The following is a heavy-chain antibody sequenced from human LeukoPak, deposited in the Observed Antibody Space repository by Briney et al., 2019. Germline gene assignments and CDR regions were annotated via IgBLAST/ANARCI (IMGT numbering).Heavy chain of an antibody. V-gene: IGHV3-7*01. Sequence: GGSLRLSCVASGFTFNNYWMTWVRQAPGKGLEWVANIKPDGSEGYYLDSLKGRFTISRDNAKNSLYLEMTNLRVEDTAVYYCARDLDYYGSGSLCDYWGQGTLVTVSS. CDR1: GFTFNNYW. CDR2: IKPDGSEG. CDR3: ARDLDYYGSGSLCDY. D-gene: IGHD3-10*01. J-gene: IGHJ4*02.